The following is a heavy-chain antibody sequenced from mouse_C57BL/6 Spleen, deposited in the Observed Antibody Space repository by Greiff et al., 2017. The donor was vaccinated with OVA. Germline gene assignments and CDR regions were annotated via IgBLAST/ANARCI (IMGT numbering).Heavy chain of an antibody. CDR2: IDPSDSYT. D-gene: IGHD2-12*01. V-gene: IGHV1-50*01. Sequence: QVQLQQPGAELVKPGASVKLSCKASGYTFTSYWMQWVKQRPGQGLEWIGEIDPSDSYTNYNQQFKGKATLTVDTSSSTAYMQLSSLTSEDAAVYYCARWGVIGYFDVWGTGTTVTVSS. CDR3: ARWGVIGYFDV. J-gene: IGHJ1*03. CDR1: GYTFTSYW.